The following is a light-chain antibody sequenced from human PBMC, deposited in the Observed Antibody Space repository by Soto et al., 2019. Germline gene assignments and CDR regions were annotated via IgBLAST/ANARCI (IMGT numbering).Light chain of an antibody. CDR2: AAS. V-gene: IGKV3-20*01. CDR1: QSVSSSF. J-gene: IGKJ4*01. Sequence: EIALTQSPATLSLSPGERATLSCRASQSVSSSFLAWHQQTPGQARRLLIDAASSRAIVIPDRFSGSGSGTEFTLTISSLQPEDVAVYYCQQYGSSPITFGGGTKVEIK. CDR3: QQYGSSPIT.